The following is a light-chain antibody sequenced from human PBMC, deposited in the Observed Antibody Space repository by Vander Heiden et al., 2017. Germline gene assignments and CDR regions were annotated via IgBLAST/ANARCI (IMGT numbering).Light chain of an antibody. J-gene: IGKJ5*01. CDR1: QSVSSY. CDR3: QQRSNLIT. CDR2: DAS. Sequence: EIVLTQSPATLSLSPGERATLSCRASQSVSSYLAWYQQKPGQAPRLLIDDASNRATGIPARFSGSGSGTDFTLTISSLEPEDFAVYYCQQRSNLITFGQGTRLEIK. V-gene: IGKV3-11*01.